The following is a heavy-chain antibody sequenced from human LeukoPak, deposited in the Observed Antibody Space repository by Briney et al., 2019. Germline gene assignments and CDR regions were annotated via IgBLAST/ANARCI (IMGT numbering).Heavy chain of an antibody. J-gene: IGHJ4*02. CDR3: AKDGEYCSSTSCYWDY. V-gene: IGHV3-23*01. CDR1: GSTFSSYA. Sequence: PGGSLRLSCAASGSTFSSYAMSWVRQAPGKGLEWVSAISGSGGSTYYADSVKGRFTISRDNSKNTLYLQMNSLRAEDTAVYYCAKDGEYCSSTSCYWDYWGQGTLVTVSS. D-gene: IGHD2-2*01. CDR2: ISGSGGST.